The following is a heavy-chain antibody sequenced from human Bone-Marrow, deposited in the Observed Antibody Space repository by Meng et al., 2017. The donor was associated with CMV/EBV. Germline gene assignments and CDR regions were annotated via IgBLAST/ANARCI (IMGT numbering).Heavy chain of an antibody. J-gene: IGHJ4*02. CDR1: GFTFSSYG. V-gene: IGHV3-33*01. CDR3: ARDSHSSSWYY. CDR2: IWYDGSNK. Sequence: GESLKISCAASGFTFSSYGMHWVRQAPGKGLEWVAVIWYDGSNKYYADSVKGRFTISRDNSKNTLYLQMNSLRAEDTAVYYCARDSHSSSWYYWGQGKLVNVPS. D-gene: IGHD6-13*01.